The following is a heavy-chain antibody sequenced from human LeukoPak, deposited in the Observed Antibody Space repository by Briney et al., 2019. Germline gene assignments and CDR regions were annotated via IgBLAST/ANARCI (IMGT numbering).Heavy chain of an antibody. Sequence: ASVKVSCKVSGYTLTELSMHWVRQAPGKGLEWMGGFDPEDGETIYAQKFQGRVTMTEDTSTDTAYMELSSLRSEDTAVYYCARGIAAAGTLSLYYYYYMDVWGKGTTVTVSS. D-gene: IGHD6-13*01. CDR1: GYTLTELS. J-gene: IGHJ6*03. CDR3: ARGIAAAGTLSLYYYYYMDV. CDR2: FDPEDGET. V-gene: IGHV1-24*01.